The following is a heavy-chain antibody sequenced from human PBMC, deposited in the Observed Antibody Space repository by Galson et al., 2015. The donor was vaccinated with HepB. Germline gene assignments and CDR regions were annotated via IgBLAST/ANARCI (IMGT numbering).Heavy chain of an antibody. V-gene: IGHV1-2*02. Sequence: SVKVSCKASGYIFTGYNIHWVRQAPGQGLHWMGWINPHNGDTDYAENFQGRVAMSRDTSISTVYMELRGLRSDDTAMYFCARLDFWGQGTLVTVSS. CDR2: INPHNGDT. CDR3: ARLDF. CDR1: GYIFTGYN. J-gene: IGHJ4*02.